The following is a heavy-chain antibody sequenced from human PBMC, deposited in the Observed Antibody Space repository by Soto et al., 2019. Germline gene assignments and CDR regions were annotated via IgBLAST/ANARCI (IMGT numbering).Heavy chain of an antibody. V-gene: IGHV4-39*01. J-gene: IGHJ4*02. CDR3: VRHDRSDQLETFDY. CDR1: GGSISSSSYY. D-gene: IGHD2-2*01. Sequence: QLQLQESGPGLVKPSETLSLTCTVSGGSISSSSYYWGWIRQPPGKGLEWTGSIYYSGSTYYNPSLKRRVTXXVXTSXNQFSLKLSSVTAADTAVYYCVRHDRSDQLETFDYWGQGTLVTVSS. CDR2: IYYSGST.